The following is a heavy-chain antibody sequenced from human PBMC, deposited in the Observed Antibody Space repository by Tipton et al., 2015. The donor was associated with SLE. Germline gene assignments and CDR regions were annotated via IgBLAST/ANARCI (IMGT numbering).Heavy chain of an antibody. J-gene: IGHJ3*02. V-gene: IGHV1-18*04. CDR1: GYTFTSYG. Sequence: QLVQSGADVKKPGASVKVSCKASGYTFTSYGISWVRRAPGQGLEWMGWISAYNGNTNYAQKLQGRVTMTTDTSTSTAYMELRSLRSDDTAVYYCARDQKQQLAPGAFDIWGQGTMVTVSS. D-gene: IGHD6-13*01. CDR3: ARDQKQQLAPGAFDI. CDR2: ISAYNGNT.